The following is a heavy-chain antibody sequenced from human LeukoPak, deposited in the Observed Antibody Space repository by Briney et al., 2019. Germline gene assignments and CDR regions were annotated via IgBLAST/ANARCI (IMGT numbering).Heavy chain of an antibody. CDR2: ISSSSSYI. V-gene: IGHV3-21*01. CDR3: TTDRYRFCNSTSCSSYYFDY. D-gene: IGHD2-2*01. Sequence: GGSLSLSCAASGFTFSSYSMNWVRQAPGKGLEWVSSISSSSSYIYYADSVKGRFTISRDNAKNSLYLQMNSLRAEDTAVYYCTTDRYRFCNSTSCSSYYFDYWGQGTLVTVSS. CDR1: GFTFSSYS. J-gene: IGHJ4*02.